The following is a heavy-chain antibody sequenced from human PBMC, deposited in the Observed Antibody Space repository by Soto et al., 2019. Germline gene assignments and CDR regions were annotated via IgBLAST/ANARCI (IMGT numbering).Heavy chain of an antibody. CDR1: GGSISSSNW. J-gene: IGHJ4*02. CDR2: IYHSGST. D-gene: IGHD3-22*01. CDR3: AMYYDSSGSYY. Sequence: SETLSLTCAVSGGSISSSNWWSWVRQPPGKGLEWIGEIYHSGSTNYNPSLKSRVTISVDKSKNQFSLKLSSVTAADTAVYYCAMYYDSSGSYYWGQGALVTVSS. V-gene: IGHV4-4*02.